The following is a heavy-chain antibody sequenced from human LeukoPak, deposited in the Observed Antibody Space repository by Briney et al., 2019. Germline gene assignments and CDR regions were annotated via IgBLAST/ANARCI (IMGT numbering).Heavy chain of an antibody. CDR1: GYTFTSYG. J-gene: IGHJ6*03. CDR3: ARVFAMGWGYYYYYYMDV. D-gene: IGHD5-18*01. V-gene: IGHV1-18*01. Sequence: ASVKVSCTASGYTFTSYGISWVRQAPGQGLEWMGWISAYNGNTNYAQKLQGRVTMTTDTSTSTAYMELRSLRSDDTAVYYCARVFAMGWGYYYYYYMDVWGKGTTVTVSS. CDR2: ISAYNGNT.